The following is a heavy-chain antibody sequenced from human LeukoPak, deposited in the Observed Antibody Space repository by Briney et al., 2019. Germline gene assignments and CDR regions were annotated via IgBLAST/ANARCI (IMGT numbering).Heavy chain of an antibody. CDR1: GYTFTNYG. J-gene: IGHJ4*02. CDR3: ARDKWEVLGGDY. V-gene: IGHV1-18*01. D-gene: IGHD1-26*01. CDR2: ISAYNGDT. Sequence: ASVKVSCKASGYTFTNYGISWARQAPGQGLEWMGWISAYNGDTRYAQKVQDRVTMTTDTSTSTAYMELRSLRSDDTAVYYCARDKWEVLGGDYWGQGTLVTVSS.